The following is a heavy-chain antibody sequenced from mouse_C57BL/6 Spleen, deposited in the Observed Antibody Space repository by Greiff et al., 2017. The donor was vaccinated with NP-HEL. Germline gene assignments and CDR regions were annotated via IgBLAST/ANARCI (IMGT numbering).Heavy chain of an antibody. CDR3: ARKVGTAQATYAMDY. V-gene: IGHV14-3*01. CDR2: IDPANGNT. J-gene: IGHJ4*01. CDR1: GFNINNTY. Sequence: EVQLQQSVAELVRPGASVKLSCTASGFNINNTYMHWVKQRPEQGLEWIGRIDPANGNTKYAPKFQGKATITADTSSNTAYLQLSSLTSEDTAIYYCARKVGTAQATYAMDYWGQGTSVTVSA. D-gene: IGHD3-2*02.